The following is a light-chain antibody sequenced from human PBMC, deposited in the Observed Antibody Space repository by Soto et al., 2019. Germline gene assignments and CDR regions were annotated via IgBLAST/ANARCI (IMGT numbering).Light chain of an antibody. Sequence: EILMTQSPASLSVSPGENATLSCRASQSVSTNLVWYQQKLGQSPRLLIYDASTRPNGIPARFGGMGSGTQVALTIPSLQSGDAAVYYCQQYHKWPPLTCGGGTKVEI. CDR2: DAS. J-gene: IGKJ4*01. CDR3: QQYHKWPPLT. CDR1: QSVSTN. V-gene: IGKV3-15*01.